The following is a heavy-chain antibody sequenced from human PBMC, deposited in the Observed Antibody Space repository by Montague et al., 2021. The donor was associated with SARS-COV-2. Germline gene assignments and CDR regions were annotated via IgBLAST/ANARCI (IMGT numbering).Heavy chain of an antibody. CDR3: ARGLSYGSVFLYE. CDR2: IYHTGTT. CDR1: GDSISGSRHF. D-gene: IGHD3-10*01. V-gene: IGHV4-31*03. J-gene: IGHJ4*02. Sequence: TLSPTCNVSGDSISGSRHFWDWIRQHPGKGLEWIGYIYHTGTTHYRPSLKSRATLSVYISQNQFSLKLNSMTAADTAIYYCARGLSYGSVFLYEWGPGTLVIVSS.